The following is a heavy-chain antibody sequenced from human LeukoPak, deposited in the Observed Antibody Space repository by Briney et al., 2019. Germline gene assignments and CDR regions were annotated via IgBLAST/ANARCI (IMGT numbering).Heavy chain of an antibody. J-gene: IGHJ4*02. Sequence: PSETLSLTCAVYGGSFSGYYWSWIRQPPGKGLEWIGEINHSGSTNYNPSLKSRVTISVDTSKNQFSLKLSSVTAADTAVYYCARLEDRYCSSTSCYGGGFDYWGQGTLVTVFS. V-gene: IGHV4-34*01. CDR2: INHSGST. CDR3: ARLEDRYCSSTSCYGGGFDY. D-gene: IGHD2-2*01. CDR1: GGSFSGYY.